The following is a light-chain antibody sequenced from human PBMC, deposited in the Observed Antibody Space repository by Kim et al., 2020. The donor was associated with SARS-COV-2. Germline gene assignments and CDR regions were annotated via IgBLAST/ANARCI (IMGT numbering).Light chain of an antibody. Sequence: EIVLTQSPGTLSLSPGERATLSCRASQSVSSKYLGWYQQKAGQAPRLLMYGASNRATGIPDRFSGSGSGTDFTLTISRLEPEDFAVYFCQYYVSSPLTFSGGTKVDIK. CDR1: QSVSSKY. CDR2: GAS. V-gene: IGKV3-20*01. CDR3: QYYVSSPLT. J-gene: IGKJ4*01.